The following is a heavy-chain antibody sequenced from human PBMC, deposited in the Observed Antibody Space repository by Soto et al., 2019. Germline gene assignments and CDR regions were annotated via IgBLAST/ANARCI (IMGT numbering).Heavy chain of an antibody. CDR3: ARDTVDFWSGYYISDGFDY. D-gene: IGHD3-3*01. V-gene: IGHV1-18*01. CDR1: GYTFTSYG. J-gene: IGHJ4*02. Sequence: ASVKVSCKASGYTFTSYGISWVRQAPGQGLEWMGWISAYNGNTNYAQKLQGRVTMTTDTSTSTAYMELRSLRSDDTAVYYCARDTVDFWSGYYISDGFDYWGQGTLVTVSS. CDR2: ISAYNGNT.